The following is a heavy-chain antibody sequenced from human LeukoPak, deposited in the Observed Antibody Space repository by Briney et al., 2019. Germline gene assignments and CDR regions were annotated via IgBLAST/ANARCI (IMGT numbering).Heavy chain of an antibody. J-gene: IGHJ4*02. CDR3: ARLRTGYSSSWYSDY. Sequence: ASVTVSCKASGYTFTGYYMHWVRQAPGQGLEWMGWINPNSGGTNYAQKFQGRVTMTRDTSISTAYMELSRLRSDDTAVYYCARLRTGYSSSWYSDYWGQGTLVTVSS. CDR2: INPNSGGT. D-gene: IGHD6-13*01. CDR1: GYTFTGYY. V-gene: IGHV1-2*02.